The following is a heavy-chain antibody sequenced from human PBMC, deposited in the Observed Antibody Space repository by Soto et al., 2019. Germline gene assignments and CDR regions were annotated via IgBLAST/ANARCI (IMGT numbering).Heavy chain of an antibody. CDR1: GGSIRSGGFY. CDR2: IYYSGST. CDR3: ARVASVISLDS. V-gene: IGHV4-31*03. D-gene: IGHD2-21*01. Sequence: ASGTPSLTCTFFGGSIRSGGFYWSWVRQHPGKGLEWIGYIYYSGSTYYNPSLKSRITISVDTSKNQFSLKLSSVTAADTAVYYCARVASVISLDSWGQGTRVTVSS. J-gene: IGHJ4*02.